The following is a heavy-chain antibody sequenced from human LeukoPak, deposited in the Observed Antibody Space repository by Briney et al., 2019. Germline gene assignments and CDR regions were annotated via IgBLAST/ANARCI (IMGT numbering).Heavy chain of an antibody. V-gene: IGHV1-18*04. CDR2: ISTYNGNT. J-gene: IGHJ3*02. CDR1: GYTFTSYG. CDR3: ARESPYYYGSGSDAFDI. Sequence: ASVKVSCKASGYTFTSYGISWVQQAPGQGLEWMGWISTYNGNTNYAQKLQGRVTMTADTSTSTTYMDLRNLRSDDTAVYFCARESPYYYGSGSDAFDIWGQGTMVTVSS. D-gene: IGHD3-10*01.